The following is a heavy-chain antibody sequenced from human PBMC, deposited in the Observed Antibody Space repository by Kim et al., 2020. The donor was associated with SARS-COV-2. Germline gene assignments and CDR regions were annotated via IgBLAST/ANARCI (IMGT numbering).Heavy chain of an antibody. J-gene: IGHJ6*02. V-gene: IGHV5-10-1*01. CDR2: IDPSDSYT. CDR3: ARGCSGGSCYSFYYGMDV. Sequence: GESLKISCKGSGYSFTSYWISWVRQMPGKGLEWMGRIDPSDSYTNYSPSFQGHVTISADKSISTAYLQWSSLKASDTAMYYCARGCSGGSCYSFYYGMDVWGQGTTVTVSS. CDR1: GYSFTSYW. D-gene: IGHD2-15*01.